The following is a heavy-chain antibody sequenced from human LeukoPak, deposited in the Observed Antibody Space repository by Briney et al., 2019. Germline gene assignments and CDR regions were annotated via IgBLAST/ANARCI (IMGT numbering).Heavy chain of an antibody. Sequence: GGSLRLSCAASGFTFSSYSMNWVRQAPGKGLEWVSYISSSSTIYYADSVKGRFTISRDNAKNSLYLQMNSLRAEDTAVYYCARDQRGWGVGATPYYFDYWGQGTLVTVSS. CDR2: ISSSSTI. CDR1: GFTFSSYS. V-gene: IGHV3-48*04. J-gene: IGHJ4*02. D-gene: IGHD1-26*01. CDR3: ARDQRGWGVGATPYYFDY.